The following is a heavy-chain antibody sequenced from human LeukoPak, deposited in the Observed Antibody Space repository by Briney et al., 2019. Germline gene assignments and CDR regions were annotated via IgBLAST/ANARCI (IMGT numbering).Heavy chain of an antibody. V-gene: IGHV3-74*01. Sequence: GGSLRLSCAASGLTFSRYWMHWVRQAPGKGLVWVSRINSDGSSTNYGDSVKGRFAISRDNAKNTLYLQMNSLRAEDTAVCYCARAGEMATALFDYWGQGTLVTVSS. CDR3: ARAGEMATALFDY. CDR2: INSDGSST. J-gene: IGHJ4*02. CDR1: GLTFSRYW. D-gene: IGHD5-24*01.